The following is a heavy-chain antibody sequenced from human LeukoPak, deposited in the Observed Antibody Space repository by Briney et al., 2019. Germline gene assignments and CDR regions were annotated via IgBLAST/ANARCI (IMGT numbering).Heavy chain of an antibody. J-gene: IGHJ5*02. V-gene: IGHV4-61*02. D-gene: IGHD2-15*01. CDR3: ARDLECSGGSCYDENWFDP. CDR2: IYTSGST. CDR1: GGSISSGSYY. Sequence: PSQTLSLTCTVSGGSISSGSYYWSWIRQPAGKGLEWIGRIYTSGSTNYNPSLKSRVTISVDTSKNQFSLKLSSVTAADTAVYYCARDLECSGGSCYDENWFDPWGQGTLVTVSS.